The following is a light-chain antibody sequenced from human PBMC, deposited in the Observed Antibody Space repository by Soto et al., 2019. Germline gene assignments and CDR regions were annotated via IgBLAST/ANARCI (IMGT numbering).Light chain of an antibody. J-gene: IGKJ4*01. Sequence: DIQMTQSPSTLSASVGDRVTITCRASQSINDWLAWYQQKPGKAPNLLIYKASSLQTGVTSRFSGSVSGTEFTLTITRLQPDDFATYFCQQYNSYPLTFGGGTKVEIK. CDR2: KAS. CDR1: QSINDW. CDR3: QQYNSYPLT. V-gene: IGKV1-5*03.